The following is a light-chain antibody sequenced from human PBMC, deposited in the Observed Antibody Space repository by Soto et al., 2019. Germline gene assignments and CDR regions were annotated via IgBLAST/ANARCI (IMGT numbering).Light chain of an antibody. J-gene: IGKJ5*01. Sequence: EIVLTHSPGTLSLSPWEIATLSCGASQSVSSRLAWYQQKPGQAPRLLIYDASNRATGIPARFSGSGSGTDFTLNISSLEPEDFAVYYCQQRSNWPPITFGQGTRLEIK. V-gene: IGKV3-11*01. CDR3: QQRSNWPPIT. CDR2: DAS. CDR1: QSVSSR.